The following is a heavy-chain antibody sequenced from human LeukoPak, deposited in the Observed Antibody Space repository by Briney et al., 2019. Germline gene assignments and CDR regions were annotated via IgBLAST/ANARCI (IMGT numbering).Heavy chain of an antibody. Sequence: SETLSLTCAVYGGSFSPYYWSWIRQPPGKGLEWIGEINHSGSTKYNPSPKSRVTMSVDTSKNQFSAKLSSVTAADTAVYYCARHAPVEPPIRAFDYWGQGNLVTVSA. CDR1: GGSFSPYY. V-gene: IGHV4-34*01. J-gene: IGHJ4*02. CDR3: ARHAPVEPPIRAFDY. CDR2: INHSGST. D-gene: IGHD3-3*02.